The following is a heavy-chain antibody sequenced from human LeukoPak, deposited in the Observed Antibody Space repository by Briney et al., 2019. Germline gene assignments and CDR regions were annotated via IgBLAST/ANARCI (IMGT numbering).Heavy chain of an antibody. CDR2: IYSGGRT. V-gene: IGHV3-66*01. J-gene: IGHJ6*03. D-gene: IGHD4-11*01. Sequence: GGSLRLSCAASGFTVSSNYMSWVRQAPGKGLEWVSVIYSGGRTYYADSVKGRFTISRDNSKNTPYLQMNSLRAEDTAVYYCARDQGTTVTGYYYYYMDVWGKGTTVTVSS. CDR1: GFTVSSNY. CDR3: ARDQGTTVTGYYYYYMDV.